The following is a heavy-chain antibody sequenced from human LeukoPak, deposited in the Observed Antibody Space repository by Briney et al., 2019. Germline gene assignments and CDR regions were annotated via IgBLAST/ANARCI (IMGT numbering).Heavy chain of an antibody. J-gene: IGHJ4*02. Sequence: PSETLSLTCTVSGGSVISGSYYWSWIRQPPGEGLEWIGYVSHSGNTNYNPSLKSRVTISKDTSRSQFSLNLSSVTAADTAVYYCVREHDWGDFDFWGQGTLVTVSS. CDR2: VSHSGNT. D-gene: IGHD3-9*01. V-gene: IGHV4-61*01. CDR3: VREHDWGDFDF. CDR1: GGSVISGSYY.